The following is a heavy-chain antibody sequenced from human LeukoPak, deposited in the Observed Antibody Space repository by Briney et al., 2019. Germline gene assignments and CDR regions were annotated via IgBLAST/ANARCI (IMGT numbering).Heavy chain of an antibody. Sequence: PGGSLRLSCAASGFTFDDYAMHWVRQAPGKGLEWVSLISWDGGSTYYADSVKGRFTISRDNSKNTLYLEMNSLRAEDTAIYYCAKSGPEVPSYFYYYMDVWGKGTTVTVSS. D-gene: IGHD2-2*01. CDR3: AKSGPEVPSYFYYYMDV. V-gene: IGHV3-43D*04. J-gene: IGHJ6*03. CDR2: ISWDGGST. CDR1: GFTFDDYA.